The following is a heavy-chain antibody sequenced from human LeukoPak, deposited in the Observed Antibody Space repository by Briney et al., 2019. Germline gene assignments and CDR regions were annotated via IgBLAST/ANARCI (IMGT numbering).Heavy chain of an antibody. J-gene: IGHJ3*02. CDR2: ISGSGGST. V-gene: IGHV3-23*01. CDR1: GFTFSSYA. Sequence: GGSLRLSCAASGFTFSSYAMSWVRQAPGKGLEWVSAISGSGGSTYYADSVKGRFTISRDNSKNTLYPQMNSLRAEDTAVYYCAKEIYCSGGSCYSDAFDIWGQGTMVTVSS. CDR3: AKEIYCSGGSCYSDAFDI. D-gene: IGHD2-15*01.